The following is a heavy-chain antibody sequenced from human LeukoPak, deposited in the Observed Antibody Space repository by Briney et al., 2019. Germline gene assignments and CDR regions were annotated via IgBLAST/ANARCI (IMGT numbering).Heavy chain of an antibody. CDR2: IYHSGST. D-gene: IGHD3/OR15-3a*01. V-gene: IGHV4-30-2*01. CDR3: ARDMDGSRKGVLDGGRAFDI. J-gene: IGHJ3*02. Sequence: SQTLSLTCAVSGGSISSGGYSWSWIRQPPGKGLEWIGYIYHSGSTYYNPSLKSRVTISVDRSKNQFSLKLSSVTAADTAVYYCARDMDGSRKGVLDGGRAFDIWGQGTMVTVSS. CDR1: GGSISSGGYS.